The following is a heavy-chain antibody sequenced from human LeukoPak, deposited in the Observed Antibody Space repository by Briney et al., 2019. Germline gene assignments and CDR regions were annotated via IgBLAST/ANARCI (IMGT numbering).Heavy chain of an antibody. CDR2: IYPGDSHT. Sequence: GESLKISCKGSGYSFTSNWIGWVRQMPGKGLEWMGIIYPGDSHTRYSPSFQGQVTISTDKSISTAYLQWSSLKASDTAMYYCARGYCSSISCPFDYWGQGTLVTVPS. CDR3: ARGYCSSISCPFDY. CDR1: GYSFTSNW. D-gene: IGHD2-2*01. V-gene: IGHV5-51*01. J-gene: IGHJ4*02.